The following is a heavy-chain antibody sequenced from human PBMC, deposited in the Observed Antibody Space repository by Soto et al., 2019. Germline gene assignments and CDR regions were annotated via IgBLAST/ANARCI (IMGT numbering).Heavy chain of an antibody. D-gene: IGHD6-6*01. J-gene: IGHJ4*02. V-gene: IGHV3-30*18. CDR3: AKNPAGSSEVSFDY. Sequence: GGSLRLSCAASGFTFSSYGMHWVRQAPGKGLEWVAVISYDGSNKYYADSVEGRFTISRDNSKNTLYLQMNSLRAEDTAVYYCAKNPAGSSEVSFDYWGQGTLVTVSS. CDR2: ISYDGSNK. CDR1: GFTFSSYG.